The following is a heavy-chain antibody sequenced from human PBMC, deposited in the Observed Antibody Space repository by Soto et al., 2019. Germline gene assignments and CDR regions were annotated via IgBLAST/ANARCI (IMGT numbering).Heavy chain of an antibody. CDR1: GFTFSSYG. D-gene: IGHD4-17*01. CDR2: IWYDGSNK. J-gene: IGHJ3*02. Sequence: PGGSLRLSCAASGFTFSSYGMHWVRQAPGKGQEWVAVIWYDGSNKYYADSVKGRFTISRDNSKNTLYLQMNSLRAEDAAVYYCARDNGDDGARAFDIWGQGTMVTVSS. CDR3: ARDNGDDGARAFDI. V-gene: IGHV3-33*01.